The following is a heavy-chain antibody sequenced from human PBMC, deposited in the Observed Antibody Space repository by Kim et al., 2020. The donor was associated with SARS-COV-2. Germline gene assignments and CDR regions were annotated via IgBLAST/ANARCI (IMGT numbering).Heavy chain of an antibody. Sequence: LKSRVTISVDTSKNPFSRKLSSVTAADTAVYYCARGGVSSSWYGYYYGMDVWGQGTTVTVSS. J-gene: IGHJ6*02. CDR3: ARGGVSSSWYGYYYGMDV. V-gene: IGHV4-34*01. D-gene: IGHD6-13*01.